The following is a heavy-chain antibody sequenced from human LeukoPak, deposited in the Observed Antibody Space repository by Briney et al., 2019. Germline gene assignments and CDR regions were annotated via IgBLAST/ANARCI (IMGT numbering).Heavy chain of an antibody. CDR1: GGSFNIYT. D-gene: IGHD3-22*01. CDR2: IIPVFGTT. V-gene: IGHV1-69*08. CDR3: AKGDYYDSSGYSPKDYYGMDV. J-gene: IGHJ6*02. Sequence: SVKVSCKASGGSFNIYTINWVRQAPGQGLEWMGRIIPVFGTTNYAQKFQGRVTITADKSTSTAYMELSSLRSEDTAVYYCAKGDYYDSSGYSPKDYYGMDVWGQGTTVTVSS.